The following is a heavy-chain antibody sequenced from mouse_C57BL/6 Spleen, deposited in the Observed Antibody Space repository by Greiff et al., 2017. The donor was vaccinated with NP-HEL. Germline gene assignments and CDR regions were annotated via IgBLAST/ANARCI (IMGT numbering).Heavy chain of an antibody. CDR3: ARRDDGYLHFDY. J-gene: IGHJ2*01. CDR1: GYAFSSYW. D-gene: IGHD2-3*01. V-gene: IGHV1-80*01. CDR2: IYPGDGDP. Sequence: VQLQQSGAELVKPGASVKISCKASGYAFSSYWMNWVKQRPGKGLEWIGQIYPGDGDPNYNGKFKGKATLTADKSSSTAYMQLSSLTSEDSAVYFCARRDDGYLHFDYWGQGTTLTVSS.